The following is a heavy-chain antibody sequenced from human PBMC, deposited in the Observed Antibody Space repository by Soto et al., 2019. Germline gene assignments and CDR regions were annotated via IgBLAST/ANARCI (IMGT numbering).Heavy chain of an antibody. V-gene: IGHV3-64*01. CDR3: ARRARPDFYYGMDV. Sequence: GGSLRLSCAASGFTLSGYAMDWVRQAPGKGLEYVSGISSNGVDTYYANSVQGRFTISRDNSKNTVYLQMGSLRPEDMAVYYCARRARPDFYYGMDVWGQGTTVTVSS. CDR1: GFTLSGYA. D-gene: IGHD6-6*01. J-gene: IGHJ6*02. CDR2: ISSNGVDT.